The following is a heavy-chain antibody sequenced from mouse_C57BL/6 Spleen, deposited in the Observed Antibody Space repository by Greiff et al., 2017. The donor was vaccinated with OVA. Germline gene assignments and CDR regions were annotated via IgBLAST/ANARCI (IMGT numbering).Heavy chain of an antibody. Sequence: VHVKQSVAELVRPGASVKLSCTASGFNIKNTYMHWVKQRPEQGLEWIGRIDPANGNTKYAPKFQGKATITADTSSNTAYLQLSSLTSEDTAIYYGARDYYGSSYGFAYWGQGTLVTVSA. CDR1: GFNIKNTY. D-gene: IGHD1-1*01. CDR3: ARDYYGSSYGFAY. V-gene: IGHV14-3*01. CDR2: IDPANGNT. J-gene: IGHJ3*01.